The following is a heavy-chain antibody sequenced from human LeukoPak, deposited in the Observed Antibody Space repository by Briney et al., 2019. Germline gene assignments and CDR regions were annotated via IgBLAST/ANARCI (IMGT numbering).Heavy chain of an antibody. D-gene: IGHD2-2*01. CDR3: ARSCSSTSCYSYNWFDP. V-gene: IGHV1-69*05. J-gene: IGHJ5*02. CDR2: IIAIFGTA. Sequence: SVKVSCKASGGTFSSYAISWVRQAPGQGLEWMGGIIAIFGTANYAQKFQGRVTITTDESTSTAYMELSSLRSEDTAVYYCARSCSSTSCYSYNWFDPWGQGTLVTVSS. CDR1: GGTFSSYA.